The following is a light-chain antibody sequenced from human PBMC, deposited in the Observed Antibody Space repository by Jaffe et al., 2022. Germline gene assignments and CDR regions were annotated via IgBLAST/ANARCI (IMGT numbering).Light chain of an antibody. J-gene: IGKJ4*01. CDR1: QVISDS. Sequence: DIQMTQSPSSLSASIGDRVTITCRASQVISDSLAWYQQKPGKAPKLLLYGASRLQSGVPSRFSGSASGTDYTLTISSLQPEDFATYYCQQYYSSPPLTFGGGTKVEI. V-gene: IGKV1-NL1*01. CDR2: GAS. CDR3: QQYYSSPPLT.